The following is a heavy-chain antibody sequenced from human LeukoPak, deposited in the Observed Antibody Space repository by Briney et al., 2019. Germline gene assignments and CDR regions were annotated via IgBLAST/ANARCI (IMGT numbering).Heavy chain of an antibody. CDR2: IIPILGIA. Sequence: SVKVSCKASGGTFSSYAISWVRQAPGQGLEWMGRIIPILGIANYAQKFQGRVTITADKSTSTAYMELSSLRSEDTAVYYCAREVQDIVVVCGMDVWGQGTTVTVSS. J-gene: IGHJ6*02. D-gene: IGHD2-2*01. V-gene: IGHV1-69*04. CDR1: GGTFSSYA. CDR3: AREVQDIVVVCGMDV.